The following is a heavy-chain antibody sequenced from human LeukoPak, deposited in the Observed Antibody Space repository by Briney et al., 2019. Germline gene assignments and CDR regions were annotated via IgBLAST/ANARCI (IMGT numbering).Heavy chain of an antibody. V-gene: IGHV1-3*01. CDR2: VNAGNGNT. CDR3: ARELLWFGELLYVGMDV. J-gene: IGHJ6*02. CDR1: GYTFSSYG. D-gene: IGHD3-10*01. Sequence: ASVKVSCKASGYTFSSYGISWVRQAPGQSLEWMGCVNAGNGNTKYSQKFQGRVTITRDTSASTAYMELGSLRSEDTAVYYCARELLWFGELLYVGMDVWGQGTTVTVSS.